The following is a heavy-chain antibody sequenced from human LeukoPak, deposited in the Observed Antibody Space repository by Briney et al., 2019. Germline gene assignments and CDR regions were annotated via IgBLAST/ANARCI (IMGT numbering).Heavy chain of an antibody. CDR1: GFTFSSYA. J-gene: IGHJ3*02. CDR2: ISGSGGST. Sequence: GGSLRLSCAASGFTFSSYAMSWVRQAPGKGLEWVSAISGSGGSTYYADSVKGRFTISRDNSKNTLYLQMNSLRAEDTAVYYCAKGSLTTFAWGDDAFDIWGQGTMVTVSS. D-gene: IGHD4-11*01. V-gene: IGHV3-23*01. CDR3: AKGSLTTFAWGDDAFDI.